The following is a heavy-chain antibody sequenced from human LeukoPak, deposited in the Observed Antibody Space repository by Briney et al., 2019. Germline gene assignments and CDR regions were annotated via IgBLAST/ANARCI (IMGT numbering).Heavy chain of an antibody. CDR1: GFTFSSYG. Sequence: GGSLRLSRAASGFTFSSYGILWVRQAPGKGLEWVAFTRYDGGSEYYADSVKGRFTISRDNSKNTLYLQMNSLRAEDTAVYYCANWGYGSGSYKVYWGQGTLVTVSS. CDR2: TRYDGGSE. D-gene: IGHD3-10*01. CDR3: ANWGYGSGSYKVY. J-gene: IGHJ4*02. V-gene: IGHV3-30*02.